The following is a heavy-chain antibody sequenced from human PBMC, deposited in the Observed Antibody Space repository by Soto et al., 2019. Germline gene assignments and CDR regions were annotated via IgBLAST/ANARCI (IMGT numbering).Heavy chain of an antibody. CDR3: ASIEITIFGVVITDYYYYGMDV. Sequence: QVQLVESGGGVVQPGRSLRLSCAASGFTFSSYAMHWVRQAPGKGLEWVAVISYDGSNKYYADSVKGRFTISRDNSKNTLYLQMDSLRAEDTAVYYCASIEITIFGVVITDYYYYGMDVCGQGTTVTVSS. CDR1: GFTFSSYA. V-gene: IGHV3-30-3*01. D-gene: IGHD3-3*01. CDR2: ISYDGSNK. J-gene: IGHJ6*02.